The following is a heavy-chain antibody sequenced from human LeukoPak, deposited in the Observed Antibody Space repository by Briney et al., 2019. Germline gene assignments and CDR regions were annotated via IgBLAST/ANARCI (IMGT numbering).Heavy chain of an antibody. D-gene: IGHD5-24*01. V-gene: IGHV4-34*01. J-gene: IGHJ3*02. CDR1: GGSFSGYD. CDR2: INHSGST. CDR3: ASPIRDGYNMGAFDI. Sequence: SETLSLTCAVSGGSFSGYDWSWSRHPPAKGLDWTGEINHSGSTNYNPSLKSRATISVDTSKNQFSLKLSSVPAAATAVYYCASPIRDGYNMGAFDIWGQGTMATVSS.